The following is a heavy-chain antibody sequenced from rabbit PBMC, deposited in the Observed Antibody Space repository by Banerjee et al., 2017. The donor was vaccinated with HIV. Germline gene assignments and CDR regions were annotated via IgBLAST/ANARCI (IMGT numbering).Heavy chain of an antibody. CDR3: VRAGVYAGSSSYTGFDFNL. V-gene: IGHV1S40*01. Sequence: QSLEESGGDLVKPGASLTLTCTASGFSFSSDYDMCWVRQAPGKGLEWIGCIDISDASTWYASWVNGRFTISKTSSTTVTLQMTSLTAADTATYFCVRAGVYAGSSSYTGFDFNLWGPGTLVTVS. J-gene: IGHJ4*01. D-gene: IGHD8-1*01. CDR2: IDISDAST. CDR1: GFSFSSDYD.